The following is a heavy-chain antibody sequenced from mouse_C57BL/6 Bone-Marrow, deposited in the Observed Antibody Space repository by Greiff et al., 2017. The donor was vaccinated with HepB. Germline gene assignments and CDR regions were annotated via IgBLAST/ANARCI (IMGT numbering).Heavy chain of an antibody. D-gene: IGHD1-2*01. V-gene: IGHV1-15*01. CDR1: GYTFTDYE. CDR2: IDPETGGT. J-gene: IGHJ1*03. CDR3: TRPPITTDWYFDV. Sequence: QVQLQQSGAELVRPGASVTLSCKASGYTFTDYEMHWVKQTPVHGLEWIGAIDPETGGTAYNQKFKGKAILTADKSSSTAYMELRSLTSEDSAVYYCTRPPITTDWYFDVWGTGTTVTVSS.